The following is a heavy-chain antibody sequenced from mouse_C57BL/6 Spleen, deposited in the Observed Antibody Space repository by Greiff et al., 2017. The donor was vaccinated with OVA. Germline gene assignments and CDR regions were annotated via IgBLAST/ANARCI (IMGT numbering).Heavy chain of an antibody. J-gene: IGHJ3*01. CDR2: IYPGDGDT. CDR1: GYAFSSSW. Sequence: QVQLKESGPELVKPGASVKISCKASGYAFSSSWLNWVKQRPGKGLEWIGRIYPGDGDTNYNGKFKGKATLTADKSSSTAYMQLSSLTSEDSAVYFCARGSAYWGQGTLVTVSA. CDR3: ARGSAY. V-gene: IGHV1-82*01.